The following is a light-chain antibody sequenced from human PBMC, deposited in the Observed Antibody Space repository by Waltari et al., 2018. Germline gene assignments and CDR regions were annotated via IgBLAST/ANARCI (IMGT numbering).Light chain of an antibody. Sequence: QSVLTQPPSVSAAPGQMVTIPCSGSSSNSGNNYVSWYHHLPGTAPKVFIYDNNRRPSEIPDRFSGSKSATSATLAIAGLQTGDEADYYCGTWDSTLSAWVFGGGTRLTVL. CDR3: GTWDSTLSAWV. CDR2: DNN. V-gene: IGLV1-51*01. J-gene: IGLJ3*02. CDR1: SSNSGNNY.